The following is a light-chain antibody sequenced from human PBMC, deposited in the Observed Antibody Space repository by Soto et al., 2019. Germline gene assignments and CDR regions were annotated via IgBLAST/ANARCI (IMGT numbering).Light chain of an antibody. CDR3: QSYDSSLSGWV. Sequence: QSALTQPPSVSGAPGQRVTISCTGRSSNIGAGYDVHWYQQLPGTAPKLLIYGNSNRPSGVLDRFSGSKSGTSASLAITGLQAEDEADYYCQSYDSSLSGWVFGGGTKLTVL. V-gene: IGLV1-40*01. CDR2: GNS. CDR1: SSNIGAGYD. J-gene: IGLJ3*02.